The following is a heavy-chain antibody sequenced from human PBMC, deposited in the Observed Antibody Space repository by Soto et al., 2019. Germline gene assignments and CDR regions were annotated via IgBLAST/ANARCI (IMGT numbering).Heavy chain of an antibody. Sequence: SETLSVTCAIARCSIISSYWSWSRQPAGKGLEWIGRIYTSGSTNYNPSLKSRVTMSVDTSKNQFSLKLSSVTAADTAVYYCARDVDYGDYVGGYYFDYWGQGTLVTIS. CDR3: ARDVDYGDYVGGYYFDY. V-gene: IGHV4-4*07. CDR1: RCSIISSY. CDR2: IYTSGST. J-gene: IGHJ4*02. D-gene: IGHD4-17*01.